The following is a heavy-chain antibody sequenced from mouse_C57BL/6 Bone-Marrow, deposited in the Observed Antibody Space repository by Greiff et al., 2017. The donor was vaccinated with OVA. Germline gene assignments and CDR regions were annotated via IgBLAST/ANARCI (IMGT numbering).Heavy chain of an antibody. J-gene: IGHJ2*01. CDR1: GYTFTDYN. D-gene: IGHD1-1*01. Sequence: EVQLQESGPELVKPGASVKIPCKASGYTFTDYNMDWVKQSHGKSLEWIGDINPNNGGTIYNQKFKGKATLTVDKSSSTAYMELRSLTSEDTAVYYCARSYYGPPYFDYWGQGTTLTVSS. CDR2: INPNNGGT. V-gene: IGHV1-18*01. CDR3: ARSYYGPPYFDY.